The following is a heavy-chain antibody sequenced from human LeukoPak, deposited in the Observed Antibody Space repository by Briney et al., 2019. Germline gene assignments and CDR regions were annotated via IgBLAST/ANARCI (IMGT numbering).Heavy chain of an antibody. D-gene: IGHD2-8*01. Sequence: GGSLRLSCAASGFTFSTYAMHWVRQAPDKGLEWVAVISYDGSNKYYADSVKGRFTISRDNSKNTLYLQMNSLRAEDTAVYYCARTLRVCAFDIWGQGTMVTVSS. J-gene: IGHJ3*02. CDR2: ISYDGSNK. CDR1: GFTFSTYA. V-gene: IGHV3-30*01. CDR3: ARTLRVCAFDI.